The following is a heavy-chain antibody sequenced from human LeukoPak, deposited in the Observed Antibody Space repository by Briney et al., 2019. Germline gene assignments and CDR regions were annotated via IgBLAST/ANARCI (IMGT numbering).Heavy chain of an antibody. V-gene: IGHV3-30*03. Sequence: GGSLRLSCAASGFTFSSYSMNWVRQAPGKGLEWVAVISYDGSNKYYADSVKGRFTISRDNSKNTLYLQMNSLRAEDTAVYYCARLLWWGSQEDYWGQGTLVTVSS. CDR1: GFTFSSYS. J-gene: IGHJ4*02. CDR2: ISYDGSNK. D-gene: IGHD2-21*01. CDR3: ARLLWWGSQEDY.